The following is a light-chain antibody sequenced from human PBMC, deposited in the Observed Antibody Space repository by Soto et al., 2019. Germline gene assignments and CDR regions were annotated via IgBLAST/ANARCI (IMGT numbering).Light chain of an antibody. CDR1: SSDVGAYDA. CDR3: SSFVHKNNLI. V-gene: IGLV2-14*02. CDR2: RGT. Sequence: QSALAQPASVSGSPGQSITISCTGTSSDVGAYDAVSWYQQHPGKAPQVIIYRGTKRPSGVSTRFSGSKSGNTASLTISGLRAEDEADYYCSSFVHKNNLIFGGGTKLTVL. J-gene: IGLJ2*01.